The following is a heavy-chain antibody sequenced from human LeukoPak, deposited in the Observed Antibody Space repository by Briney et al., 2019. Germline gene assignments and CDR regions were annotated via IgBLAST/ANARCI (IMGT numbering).Heavy chain of an antibody. CDR1: GYTFTSYG. Sequence: ASVKVSCKASGYTFTSYGISWVRRAPGQGLEWMGWISAYNGNTNYAQKLQGRVTMTTDTSTSTAYMELRSLRFDDTAVYYCARAGYYYGMDVWGQGTTVTVSS. V-gene: IGHV1-18*01. CDR3: ARAGYYYGMDV. J-gene: IGHJ6*02. CDR2: ISAYNGNT.